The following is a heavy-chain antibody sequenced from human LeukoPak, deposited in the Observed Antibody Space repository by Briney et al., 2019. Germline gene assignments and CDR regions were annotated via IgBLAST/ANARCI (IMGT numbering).Heavy chain of an antibody. CDR2: ISYDGSNK. D-gene: IGHD6-25*01. CDR1: GFTFTTYG. J-gene: IGHJ6*04. Sequence: GGSLRLTCAASGFTFTTYGMHWVRQAPGKGLEWVAVISYDGSNKYYAESVKGRFTISRDNSKNTLFLQMNSLRGEDSAVYYCARDGTPIYSSGWVYMDVWGKGTTVTVSS. V-gene: IGHV3-30*03. CDR3: ARDGTPIYSSGWVYMDV.